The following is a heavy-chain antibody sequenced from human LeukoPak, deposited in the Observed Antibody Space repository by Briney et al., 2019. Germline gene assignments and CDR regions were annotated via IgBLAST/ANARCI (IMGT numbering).Heavy chain of an antibody. D-gene: IGHD2-8*01. CDR2: IYYSGST. J-gene: IGHJ5*02. CDR1: GGSISSGGYY. CDR3: ARLRGYCTNGVCYFGRFDP. V-gene: IGHV4-31*03. Sequence: SETLSLTCTVSGGSISSGGYYWSWIRQHPGKGLEWIGYIYYSGSTYYNPSLKSRVTISVDTSKNQFSLKLSSVTAADTAVYYCARLRGYCTNGVCYFGRFDPWGQGTLVTVSS.